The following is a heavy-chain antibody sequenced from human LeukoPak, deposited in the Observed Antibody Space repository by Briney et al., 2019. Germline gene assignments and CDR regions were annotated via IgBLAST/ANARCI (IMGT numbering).Heavy chain of an antibody. Sequence: TGGSLRLSCAASGFTFSSYGMSWVRQAPGKGLEWVSAISGSGGSTYYADSVKGRFTISRDNSKNTLYLQMNSLRAEDAAVYYCAKEGYYYDSSGLDYWGQGTLVTVSS. J-gene: IGHJ4*02. CDR3: AKEGYYYDSSGLDY. V-gene: IGHV3-23*01. CDR2: ISGSGGST. CDR1: GFTFSSYG. D-gene: IGHD3-22*01.